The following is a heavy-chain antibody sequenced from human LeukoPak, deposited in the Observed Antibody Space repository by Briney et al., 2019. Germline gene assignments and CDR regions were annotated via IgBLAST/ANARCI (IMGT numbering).Heavy chain of an antibody. CDR3: ARSYDSSGYYYLNWFDP. J-gene: IGHJ5*02. V-gene: IGHV4-4*07. D-gene: IGHD3-22*01. CDR1: GGSISSYY. Sequence: KASETLSLTCTVSGGSISSYYWSWIRQPAGKGLEWIGRIYTSGSTNYNPSLKSRVTMSVDTSKNQFSLKLSSVTAADTAVYYCARSYDSSGYYYLNWFDPWGQGTLVTVSS. CDR2: IYTSGST.